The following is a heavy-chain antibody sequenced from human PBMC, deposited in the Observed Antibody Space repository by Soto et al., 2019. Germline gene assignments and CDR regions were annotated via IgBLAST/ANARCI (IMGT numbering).Heavy chain of an antibody. CDR1: GYTFTSYG. D-gene: IGHD4-4*01. CDR2: IIPILGIA. CDR3: AYSSFRDGYSVPGEIDY. V-gene: IGHV1-69*10. J-gene: IGHJ4*02. Sequence: SVKVSCKASGYTFTSYGISWVRQAPGQGLEWMGGIIPILGIANYAQKFQGRVTITADKSASTAYMELSSLRSEDTAVYYCAYSSFRDGYSVPGEIDYWGQGTLVTVSS.